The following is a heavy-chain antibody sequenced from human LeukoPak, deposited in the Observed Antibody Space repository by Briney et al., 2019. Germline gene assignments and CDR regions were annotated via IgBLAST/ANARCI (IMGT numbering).Heavy chain of an antibody. D-gene: IGHD3-16*01. CDR2: ISSSSSTI. CDR3: ARDGGPAHDAFDI. CDR1: GFTFSSYS. Sequence: PGGSLRLSCAASGFTFSSYSMNWVRQAPGKGLEWVSYISSSSSTIYYADSVKGRFTISRDNAKNSLYLQMNSLRAEDTAVYYCARDGGPAHDAFDIWGQGTMVTVSS. J-gene: IGHJ3*02. V-gene: IGHV3-48*01.